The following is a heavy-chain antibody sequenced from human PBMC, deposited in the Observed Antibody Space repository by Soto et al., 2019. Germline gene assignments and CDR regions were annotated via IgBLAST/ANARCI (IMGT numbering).Heavy chain of an antibody. CDR3: ATDNRGRKNAEYFQQ. CDR2: VYGGDNT. Sequence: EVQLVETGGGLIQPGGSLRLSCAASGFTVSSSYMSWARQAPGKGLEWVSLVYGGDNTYYADSVKGRFTVSRDNSKNTMYLQMNSLRDEDTAIYYCATDNRGRKNAEYFQQWGQGTLVIVSS. CDR1: GFTVSSSY. D-gene: IGHD2-15*01. J-gene: IGHJ1*01. V-gene: IGHV3-53*02.